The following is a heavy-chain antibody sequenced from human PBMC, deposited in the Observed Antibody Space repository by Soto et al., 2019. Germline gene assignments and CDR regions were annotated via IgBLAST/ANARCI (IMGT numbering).Heavy chain of an antibody. CDR3: ARSEDLRDSSGWYYFDY. Sequence: QVQLVQSGAEVKKPGASVKVSCKASGYTFTGYYMHWVRQAPGQGLEWMGWINPNSGGTNYAQKFQGWVTMARDTAINPGYMELSRLRSDDTAVDYFARSEDLRDSSGWYYFDYWGQGTLVTVSS. D-gene: IGHD6-19*01. CDR1: GYTFTGYY. J-gene: IGHJ4*02. V-gene: IGHV1-2*04. CDR2: INPNSGGT.